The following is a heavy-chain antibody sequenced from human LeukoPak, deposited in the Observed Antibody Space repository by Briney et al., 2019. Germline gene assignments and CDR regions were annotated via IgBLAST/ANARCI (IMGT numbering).Heavy chain of an antibody. D-gene: IGHD1-26*01. Sequence: ASVTVSCMASGYTFTDYYIHWVRQAPGQGVDWMGWIYPNNGDTNYAQKFQGTVTMTNDTSINTAYMELSSLTSDDTAVYYCARYGVGTYDYWGQGTLVTVSS. J-gene: IGHJ4*02. CDR3: ARYGVGTYDY. CDR1: GYTFTDYY. CDR2: IYPNNGDT. V-gene: IGHV1-2*02.